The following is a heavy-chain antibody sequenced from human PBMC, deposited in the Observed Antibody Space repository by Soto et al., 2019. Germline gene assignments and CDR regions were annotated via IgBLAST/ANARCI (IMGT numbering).Heavy chain of an antibody. Sequence: ASVKVCGEASGYSFTGLDINWVRQTTGQGLEWMGWMEPSSGRTGYAQKFQGRVTMTRDTSINTAYMELSSLRSEDTAVYYCATQLSPSGWYSSGYFDYWGQGTLVTVSS. CDR2: MEPSSGRT. CDR3: ATQLSPSGWYSSGYFDY. D-gene: IGHD6-19*01. J-gene: IGHJ4*02. V-gene: IGHV1-8*01. CDR1: GYSFTGLD.